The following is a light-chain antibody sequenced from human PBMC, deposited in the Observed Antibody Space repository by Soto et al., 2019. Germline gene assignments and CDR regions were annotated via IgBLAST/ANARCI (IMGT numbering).Light chain of an antibody. J-gene: IGLJ2*01. CDR2: YDD. V-gene: IGLV1-36*01. Sequence: QFVLPQPPSVSEAPRQRVTISCSGSSSNIGNNAVNWYQQLPGKAPKLLIYYDDLLPSGVSDRFSGSKSGTSASLAISGLQSEDEADYYCAAWDDSLNGVVFGGGTKLTVL. CDR3: AAWDDSLNGVV. CDR1: SSNIGNNA.